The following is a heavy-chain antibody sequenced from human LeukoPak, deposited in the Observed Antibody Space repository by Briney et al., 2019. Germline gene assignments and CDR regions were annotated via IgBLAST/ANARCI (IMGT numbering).Heavy chain of an antibody. CDR3: SRVHNDFWSVDY. CDR2: ISSSGGTI. Sequence: GGSLRLSCAATGFTFSSHWMSWVRQAPGKGLEWVSYISSSGGTIYYADSVKGRFTISRDNAKNSLYLQMNSLRAEDTAVYYCSRVHNDFWSVDYWGQGTLVTVSS. D-gene: IGHD3-3*01. V-gene: IGHV3-48*04. CDR1: GFTFSSHW. J-gene: IGHJ4*02.